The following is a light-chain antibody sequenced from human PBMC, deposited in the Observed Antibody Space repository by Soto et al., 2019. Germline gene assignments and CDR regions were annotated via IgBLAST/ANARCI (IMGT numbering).Light chain of an antibody. CDR2: GAS. CDR3: QQSYRSPLT. V-gene: IGKV1-39*01. Sequence: DIQMTQSPLSLSAAVGDRVTITCRASQSISNNLNWYQQKPGKAPRLLIYGASSLQSGVPSRFSGSGSGTDFTLVISSLQPEDFTTYYCQQSYRSPLTFGGGTTVEIK. J-gene: IGKJ4*01. CDR1: QSISNN.